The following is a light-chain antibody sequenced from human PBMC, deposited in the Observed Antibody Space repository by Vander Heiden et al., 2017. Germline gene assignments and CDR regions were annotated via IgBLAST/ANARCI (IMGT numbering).Light chain of an antibody. Sequence: EIALPQSPGSLSLSPGERATLTCRASQSVSSSYFAWYQQKPGQAPRLVIYGGSSRATGSPDFTLTISRLEPEDFAVYYCQQYCGSPHTFGGGTKVEIK. CDR3: QQYCGSPHT. J-gene: IGKJ4*01. CDR2: GGS. CDR1: QSVSSSY. V-gene: IGKV3-20*01.